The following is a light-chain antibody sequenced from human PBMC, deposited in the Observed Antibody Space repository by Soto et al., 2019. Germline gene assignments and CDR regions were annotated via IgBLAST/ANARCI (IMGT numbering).Light chain of an antibody. V-gene: IGKV3-20*01. CDR1: QSVSNNF. CDR2: GAS. CDR3: HQYSNSPLT. Sequence: EIVLTQSPGTLSLSPGEGATLSCRASQSVSNNFLAWYQQKPGQAPRLFIYGASYRATGIPDRFSGSGSGTDFTLTISRLEPEDFAVYYCHQYSNSPLTFGGGTKVDIK. J-gene: IGKJ4*01.